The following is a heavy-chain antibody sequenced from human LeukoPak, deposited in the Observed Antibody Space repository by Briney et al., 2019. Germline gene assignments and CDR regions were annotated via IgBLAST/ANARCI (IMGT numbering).Heavy chain of an antibody. D-gene: IGHD3-9*01. J-gene: IGHJ5*02. CDR1: GGTFSSYA. Sequence: SVKVSCKASGGTFSSYAISWVRQAPGQGLEWMGGIIPIFGTANYAQKFQGRVTITADESTSTAYMELSSLRSEDTAVYYCARVPLPLRYFGPWGQGTLVTVSS. CDR2: IIPIFGTA. V-gene: IGHV1-69*13. CDR3: ARVPLPLRYFGP.